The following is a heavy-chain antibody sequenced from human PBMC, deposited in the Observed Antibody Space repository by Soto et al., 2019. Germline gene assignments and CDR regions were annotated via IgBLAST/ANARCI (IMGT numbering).Heavy chain of an antibody. CDR1: GFTFSSYG. J-gene: IGHJ1*01. CDR3: AKGVVVATTYLPH. Sequence: QVQLVESGGGVVQPGRSLRLSCAASGFTFSSYGMHWVRQAPGKGLEWVAVISYDGSDKYYADSVKGRFTISRDNSNNTLYLQMDSLRAEDTAVYYCAKGVVVATTYLPHWGQGTLVPVSS. CDR2: ISYDGSDK. D-gene: IGHD2-15*01. V-gene: IGHV3-30*18.